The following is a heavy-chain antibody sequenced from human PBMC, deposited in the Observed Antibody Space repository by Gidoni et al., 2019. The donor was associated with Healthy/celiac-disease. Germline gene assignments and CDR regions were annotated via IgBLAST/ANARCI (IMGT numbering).Heavy chain of an antibody. CDR1: GFTFSSYS. V-gene: IGHV3-21*01. Sequence: EVQLVESGGGLVKPGGSLRLSCAASGFTFSSYSMNWVRQAPGKGREWVSSISSSSSYIYYADSVKGRFTISRDNAKNSLYLQMNSLRAEDTAVYYCARVPVPFGSGDFRTDWGQGTLVTVSS. D-gene: IGHD3-10*01. J-gene: IGHJ4*02. CDR2: ISSSSSYI. CDR3: ARVPVPFGSGDFRTD.